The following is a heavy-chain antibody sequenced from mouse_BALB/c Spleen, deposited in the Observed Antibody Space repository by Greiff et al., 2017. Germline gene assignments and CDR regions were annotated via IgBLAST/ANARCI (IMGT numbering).Heavy chain of an antibody. Sequence: VQLQQSGAELAKPGASVKMSCKASGYTFTSYWMHWVKQRPGQGLEWIGYINPSTGYTEYNQKFKDKATLTADKSSSTAYMQLSSLTSEDSAVYYCARRFITTGYFDYWGQGTTLTVSS. CDR1: GYTFTSYW. CDR3: ARRFITTGYFDY. D-gene: IGHD1-1*01. V-gene: IGHV1-7*01. CDR2: INPSTGYT. J-gene: IGHJ2*01.